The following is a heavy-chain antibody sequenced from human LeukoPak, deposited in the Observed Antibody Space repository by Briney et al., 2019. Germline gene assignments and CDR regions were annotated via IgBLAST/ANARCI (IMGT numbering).Heavy chain of an antibody. D-gene: IGHD3-16*01. CDR1: GGTFSSYA. J-gene: IGHJ4*02. CDR2: IIPILGIA. CDR3: ARDTMEGAFDY. Sequence: ASVKVSCKASGGTFSSYAISWVRQAPGQGLGWMGRIIPILGIANYAQKFQGRVTITADKSTSTAYMELSSLRSEDTAVYYCARDTMEGAFDYWGQGTLVTVSS. V-gene: IGHV1-69*04.